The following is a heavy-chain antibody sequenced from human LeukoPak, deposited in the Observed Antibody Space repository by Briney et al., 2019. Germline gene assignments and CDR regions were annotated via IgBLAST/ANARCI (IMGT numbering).Heavy chain of an antibody. CDR3: ARDRESGIQLRYGDY. CDR2: INPNSGGT. Sequence: GASVKVSCKASGYTVTGYYMHWVRQAPGQGLEWMGWINPNSGGTNYAQKLQGRVTMTTDTSTSTAYMELRSLRSDDTAVYYCARDRESGIQLRYGDYWGQGTLVTVSS. V-gene: IGHV1-2*02. D-gene: IGHD5-18*01. J-gene: IGHJ4*02. CDR1: GYTVTGYY.